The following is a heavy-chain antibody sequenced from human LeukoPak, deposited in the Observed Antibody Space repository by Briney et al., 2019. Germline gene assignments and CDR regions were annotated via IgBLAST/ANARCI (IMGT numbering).Heavy chain of an antibody. V-gene: IGHV1-2*02. CDR3: ARAYDSLPGRAFDI. J-gene: IGHJ3*02. CDR1: GYTFTGYY. Sequence: GASVKVSCKASGYTFTGYYMHWVRQAPGQGLEWMGWINPNSGGTNYAQKFQGRVTMTRDTSISTAYMELSRLRSDDTAVYYCARAYDSLPGRAFDIWGQGTMVTVSS. D-gene: IGHD3-22*01. CDR2: INPNSGGT.